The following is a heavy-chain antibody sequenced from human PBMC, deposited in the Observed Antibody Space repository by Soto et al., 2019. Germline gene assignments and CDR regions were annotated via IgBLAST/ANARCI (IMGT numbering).Heavy chain of an antibody. CDR2: IYYSGST. CDR3: ARETPLHYDISWFDP. V-gene: IGHV4-59*01. CDR1: GGSISSYY. Sequence: PSETLSLTCTVSGGSISSYYWSWIRQPPGKGLEWIGYIYYSGSTNYNPSLKSRVTISVDTSKNQFSLKLSSVTAADTAVYYCARETPLHYDISWFDPWGQGTLVTVSS. D-gene: IGHD3-9*01. J-gene: IGHJ5*02.